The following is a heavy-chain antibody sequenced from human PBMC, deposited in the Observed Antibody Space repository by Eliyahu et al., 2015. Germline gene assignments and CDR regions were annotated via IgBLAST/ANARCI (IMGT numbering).Heavy chain of an antibody. Sequence: QLQLQESGPGLVKPSETLSLTCTVSGGSISXSSYYWGWIRQPPGKGLEWIGSIYYSGSTYYNPSLKSRVTISVDTSKNQFSLKLSSVTAADTAVYYCASGSNYYDSSGPFDYWGQGTLVTVSS. J-gene: IGHJ4*02. CDR3: ASGSNYYDSSGPFDY. CDR1: GGSISXSSYY. D-gene: IGHD3-22*01. V-gene: IGHV4-39*01. CDR2: IYYSGST.